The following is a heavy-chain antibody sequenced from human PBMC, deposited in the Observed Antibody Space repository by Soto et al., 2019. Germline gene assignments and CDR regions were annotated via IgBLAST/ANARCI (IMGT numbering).Heavy chain of an antibody. CDR1: GGRFTSYA. J-gene: IGHJ4*02. CDR2: INAGNANY. Sequence: ASVKVSCKASGGRFTSYAISWVRQAPGQRLEWMGWINAGNANYNPSLKSRVTLSVDTSTNQCSLTLSSMTAADTAVYYCALRSMAVVPEYWGQGTLVTVSS. V-gene: IGHV1-3*01. D-gene: IGHD3-22*01. CDR3: ALRSMAVVPEY.